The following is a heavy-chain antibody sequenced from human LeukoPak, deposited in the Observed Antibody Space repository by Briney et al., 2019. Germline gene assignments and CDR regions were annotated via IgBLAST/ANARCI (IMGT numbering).Heavy chain of an antibody. D-gene: IGHD3-10*01. CDR3: AKDMDVLLWFGESNDY. Sequence: GGSLRLSCAASGFTFSSYGMHWVRQAPGKGLEWVAFIRYDGSNKYYADSVKGRFTISRDNSKNTLYLQMNSLRAEDTAVYYCAKDMDVLLWFGESNDYWGQGTLVTVSS. CDR2: IRYDGSNK. CDR1: GFTFSSYG. J-gene: IGHJ4*02. V-gene: IGHV3-30*02.